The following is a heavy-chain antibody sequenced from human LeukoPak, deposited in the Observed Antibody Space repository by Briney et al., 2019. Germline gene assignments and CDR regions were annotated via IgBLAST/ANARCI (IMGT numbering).Heavy chain of an antibody. D-gene: IGHD1-26*01. CDR2: ISGSGGST. J-gene: IGHJ5*02. Sequence: GGSLRLSCAASGFTFSNYAMSWVRQAPGKGLEWVSGISGSGGSTYYADSVKGRFTISRDNSKNTLYLQMNSLRAEDTAVSYCAKVSGELLRYFDPWGQGTLVTVSS. CDR3: AKVSGELLRYFDP. V-gene: IGHV3-23*01. CDR1: GFTFSNYA.